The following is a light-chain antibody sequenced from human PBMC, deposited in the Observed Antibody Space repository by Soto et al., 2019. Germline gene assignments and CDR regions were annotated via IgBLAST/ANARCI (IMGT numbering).Light chain of an antibody. J-gene: IGKJ1*01. V-gene: IGKV3-20*01. CDR1: QRVSSIY. CDR2: RAS. Sequence: EVGLTLSAGTLALSPGERATLSCRASQRVSSIYLAWYQQKPGQAPRLLIHRASSRATRIPDRFSGSGYGTDFTLTMRRPEPQDFPVYSCQQYGSSGPFAQGTKVDI. CDR3: QQYGSSGP.